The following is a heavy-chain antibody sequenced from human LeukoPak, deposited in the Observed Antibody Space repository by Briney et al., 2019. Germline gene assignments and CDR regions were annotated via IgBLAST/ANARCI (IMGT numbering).Heavy chain of an antibody. V-gene: IGHV3-11*01. CDR1: GFNFNDYY. CDR3: ARYYSYAFDV. Sequence: KSGWSLRLSCAASGFNFNDYYMTWIRQAPRKGLDWHSYISSTTGRIIYYADSVKGRFTISRDNTKNCLSLQMVRLRVEVTAVYYWARYYSYAFDVWGQGTLVTVSS. CDR2: ISSTTGRII. J-gene: IGHJ3*01. D-gene: IGHD3-10*01.